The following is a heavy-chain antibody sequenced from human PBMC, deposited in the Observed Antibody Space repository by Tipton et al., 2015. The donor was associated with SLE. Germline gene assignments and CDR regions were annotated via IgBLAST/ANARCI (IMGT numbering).Heavy chain of an antibody. CDR1: GASISSHY. D-gene: IGHD1-1*01. CDR2: IYYSGST. V-gene: IGHV4-59*11. CDR3: ARDRNEARYYYYYGMDV. Sequence: TLSLTCTVSGASISSHYWSWIRQPPGKGLEWIGYIYYSGSTNYNPSLKSRVTISVDTSKNQFSLKLSSVTAADTAVYYCARDRNEARYYYYYGMDVWGQGTTVTVSS. J-gene: IGHJ6*02.